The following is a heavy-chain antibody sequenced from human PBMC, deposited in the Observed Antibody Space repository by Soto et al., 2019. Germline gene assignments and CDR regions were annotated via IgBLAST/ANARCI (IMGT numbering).Heavy chain of an antibody. CDR3: AKLVLSSATGYYYYGMYV. CDR1: GFTFSSYA. V-gene: IGHV3-23*01. J-gene: IGHJ6*04. D-gene: IGHD2-2*01. Sequence: GGSLRLSCAASGFTFSSYAMSWVRQAPGKGLEWVSAISGSGGSTYYADSVKGRFTISRDNSKNTLYLQMNSLRAEDTAVYYCAKLVLSSATGYYYYGMYVWGKGTTVTVSS. CDR2: ISGSGGST.